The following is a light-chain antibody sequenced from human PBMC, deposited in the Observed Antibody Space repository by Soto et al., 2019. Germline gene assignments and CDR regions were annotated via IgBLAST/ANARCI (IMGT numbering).Light chain of an antibody. CDR3: TSSTYMSGSTYV. V-gene: IGLV2-14*03. Sequence: QSALTQPASVSGSPGQSITISCTGTSSDVGGYNYVSWYQQHPGKAPKLMIYDVNHRPSGVSNRFSGSKSGNTASLTISGLQAEDEADYYCTSSTYMSGSTYVFGTGTKVTVL. CDR2: DVN. J-gene: IGLJ1*01. CDR1: SSDVGGYNY.